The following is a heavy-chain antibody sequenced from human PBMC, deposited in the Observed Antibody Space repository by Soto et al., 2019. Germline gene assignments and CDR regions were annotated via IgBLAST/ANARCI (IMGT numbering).Heavy chain of an antibody. CDR2: IYHSGST. Sequence: PSETLSLTCAASGGSISSGGYSWIWIRHPPGKGLEWIGYIYHSGSTYYNPSLKSRVTISVDRSKNQFSLKLSSVTAADTAVYYCARDREQWLVLPYYWGQGTLVTVSS. J-gene: IGHJ4*02. CDR1: GGSISSGGYS. CDR3: ARDREQWLVLPYY. D-gene: IGHD6-19*01. V-gene: IGHV4-30-2*01.